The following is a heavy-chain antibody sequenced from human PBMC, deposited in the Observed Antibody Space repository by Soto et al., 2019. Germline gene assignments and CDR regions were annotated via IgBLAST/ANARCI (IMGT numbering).Heavy chain of an antibody. CDR1: GFTVSNNY. V-gene: IGHV3-53*01. CDR2: IYSGGYT. CDR3: AAHPGGGGY. D-gene: IGHD3-10*01. J-gene: IGHJ4*02. Sequence: EVQLVESGGGLIQPGGSLRLSCAVSGFTVSNNYMSWVRQAPGKGLEGVSVIYSGGYTAYGDSVKGRFTISRDNSKNTPYLQMNTLGPADPAVFSWAAHPGGGGYWGQGTLVTVSS.